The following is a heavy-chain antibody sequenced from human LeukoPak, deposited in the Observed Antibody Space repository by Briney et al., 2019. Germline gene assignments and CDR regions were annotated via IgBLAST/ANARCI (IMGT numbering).Heavy chain of an antibody. CDR1: GFTFSSYW. J-gene: IGHJ6*04. Sequence: GSLXXSCAASGFTFSSYWMHWVRQAPGKGLVWVSRINSDGSSTIYADSVKGRFTISRDNAKNTLYLQMNSLRAEDTAVYYCARNWGKSMTTVTMDVWGKGTTVTISS. CDR2: INSDGSST. D-gene: IGHD4-17*01. V-gene: IGHV3-74*01. CDR3: ARNWGKSMTTVTMDV.